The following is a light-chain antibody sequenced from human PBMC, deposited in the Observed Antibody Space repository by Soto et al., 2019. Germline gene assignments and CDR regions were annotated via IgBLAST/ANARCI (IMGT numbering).Light chain of an antibody. V-gene: IGKV3-15*01. CDR1: QSVDSTY. CDR3: QQYNNWPPYT. J-gene: IGKJ3*01. Sequence: EIVLTHSPGTLSLSQGERATLSCRASQSVDSTYLAWYQQKPDQSPRLLIYGASTRATGIPARFSGSGSGTEFTLTISSLQSEDFAVYYCQQYNNWPPYTFGPGTKVDI. CDR2: GAS.